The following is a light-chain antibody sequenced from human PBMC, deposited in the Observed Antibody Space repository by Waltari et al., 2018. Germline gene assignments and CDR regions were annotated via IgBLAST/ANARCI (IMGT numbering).Light chain of an antibody. CDR1: QSISNW. CDR3: QHYNSPPYN. CDR2: EAS. J-gene: IGKJ2*01. V-gene: IGKV1-5*01. Sequence: DIQMTQSPSSLSASVGDKVTITCQASQSISNWLAWYQQKPGRAPKTLIYEASSLESGVPSRFSGSGSGTDCTLTISSLQPEDFAIYYCQHYNSPPYNFGQGTKVEIK.